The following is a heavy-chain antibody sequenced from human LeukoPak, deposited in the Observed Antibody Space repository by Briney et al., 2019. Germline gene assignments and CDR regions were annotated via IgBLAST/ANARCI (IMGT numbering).Heavy chain of an antibody. V-gene: IGHV4-61*02. D-gene: IGHD2-15*01. Sequence: PSQTLSLTCTVSGGSISSGSYYWSWIRQPAGKGLEWIGRIYNSGSTYYNPSLKSRVTISVDTSKNQFSLKLRSVTAVDTAVYYGASEVVVVAATPHNWFDPWGQGTLVIVSS. CDR3: ASEVVVVAATPHNWFDP. CDR2: IYNSGST. J-gene: IGHJ5*02. CDR1: GGSISSGSYY.